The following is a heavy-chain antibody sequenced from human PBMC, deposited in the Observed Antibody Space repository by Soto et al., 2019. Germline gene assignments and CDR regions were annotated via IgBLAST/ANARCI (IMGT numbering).Heavy chain of an antibody. D-gene: IGHD4-17*01. CDR3: ARVGYGDYVEANY. V-gene: IGHV1-18*01. Sequence: ASVKVSCKASGYTFTSYGISWVRQAPGQGLEWMGWISAYNGNTNYAQKLQGRVNMTTDTSTRTAYMELRGLRSDDTAVYYCARVGYGDYVEANYWGQGTLVTVSS. CDR2: ISAYNGNT. CDR1: GYTFTSYG. J-gene: IGHJ4*02.